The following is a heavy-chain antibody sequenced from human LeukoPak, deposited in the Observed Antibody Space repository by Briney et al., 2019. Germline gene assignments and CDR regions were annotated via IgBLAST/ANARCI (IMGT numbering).Heavy chain of an antibody. CDR1: GFAFSNYA. V-gene: IGHV3-23*01. CDR3: AKEDSSSSRSYFEY. D-gene: IGHD6-6*01. J-gene: IGHJ4*02. Sequence: GGSLRLSCAASGFAFSNYAMSWVRQAPGMGLEWVSSISAGGGGTYYADSVKGRFTISRDNAKNTLYLPMNSLRPDGTAIYYCAKEDSSSSRSYFEYWGQGALVTVSS. CDR2: ISAGGGGT.